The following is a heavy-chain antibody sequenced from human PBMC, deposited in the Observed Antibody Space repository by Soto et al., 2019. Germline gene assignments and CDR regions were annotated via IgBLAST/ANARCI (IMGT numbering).Heavy chain of an antibody. CDR1: GYTFTSYG. CDR3: ARERGGYSYGDY. J-gene: IGHJ4*02. CDR2: VNIHSGDT. V-gene: IGHV1-18*01. Sequence: QVQLVQSGAEVKKPGASVKVSCKASGYTFTSYGISWVRQAPGQVLEWMGWVNIHSGDTNYAQKLQGRVTMTTDTSTSTPYLELSSLRSDDTAVYYCARERGGYSYGDYWGQGTLVTVSS. D-gene: IGHD5-18*01.